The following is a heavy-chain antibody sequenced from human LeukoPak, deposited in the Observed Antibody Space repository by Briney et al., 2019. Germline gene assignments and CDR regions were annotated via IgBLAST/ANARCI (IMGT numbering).Heavy chain of an antibody. Sequence: PAETLSLTCDVSGGSISSSNWWSWVRQPPGKRLEWIGEIYHCGSTNYNPSLKRRVTISVDKSKNQFSLKLRPVTAADTAVYYCARVEYSSSWFWGEIHYWGQGPLVTVSS. CDR2: IYHCGST. CDR3: ARVEYSSSWFWGEIHY. D-gene: IGHD6-13*01. V-gene: IGHV4/OR15-8*01. CDR1: GGSISSSNW. J-gene: IGHJ4*02.